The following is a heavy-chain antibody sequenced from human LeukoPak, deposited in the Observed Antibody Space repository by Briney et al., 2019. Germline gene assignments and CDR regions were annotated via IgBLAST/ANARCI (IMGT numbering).Heavy chain of an antibody. V-gene: IGHV4-4*07. D-gene: IGHD3-22*01. CDR2: IYTSGST. CDR3: AKDGINYYDISGYDI. CDR1: GGSISSYY. J-gene: IGHJ4*02. Sequence: PSETLSLTCTVSGGSISSYYWSWIRQPAGKGLEWIGRIYTSGSTDYNPSLKSRVTISVHTSKNQFSLKLSSVTAADTAVHYCAKDGINYYDISGYDIWGQGTLVTVSS.